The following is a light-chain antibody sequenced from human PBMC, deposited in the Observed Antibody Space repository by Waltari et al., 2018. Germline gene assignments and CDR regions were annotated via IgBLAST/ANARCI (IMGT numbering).Light chain of an antibody. Sequence: DIQMTQSPSSLSASVGDRVTITCRASENVNNFVNWYQQKPGKAPNLLIYRASTLQSGVPSRFGGSGPGTDFTFTISSLQSEDIATYYCQHGFGSPWTFGQGTKVEIK. CDR1: ENVNNF. CDR3: QHGFGSPWT. J-gene: IGKJ1*01. V-gene: IGKV1-39*01. CDR2: RAS.